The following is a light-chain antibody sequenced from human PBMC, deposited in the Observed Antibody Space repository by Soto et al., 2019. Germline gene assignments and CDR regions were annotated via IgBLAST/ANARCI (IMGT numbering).Light chain of an antibody. CDR1: QSINTW. CDR3: QQYNSHSSYT. J-gene: IGKJ2*01. V-gene: IGKV1-5*03. CDR2: KAS. Sequence: DIQMTQSPSTLSASVGDRVTITCRASQSINTWLAWYQQKPGKAPKLLIYKASSLGSGVPSRFSGSGSGTDFTLTISSLQHDDFAIYYCQQYNSHSSYTFGQGTKLEIK.